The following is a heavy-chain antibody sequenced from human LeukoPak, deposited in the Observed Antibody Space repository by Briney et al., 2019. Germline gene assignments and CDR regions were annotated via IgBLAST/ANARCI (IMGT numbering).Heavy chain of an antibody. CDR1: GFTFSSYW. J-gene: IGHJ4*02. D-gene: IGHD1-1*01. CDR3: ARDHNYAFDN. CDR2: IKLDGSEE. Sequence: GGSLRLSCAASGFTFSSYWMSWVRQAPGKGLEWVACIKLDGSEENYVDSVKGRFTISRDNARNSLYLQMNSLRVEDTAVYYCARDHNYAFDNWGQGTLVTVSS. V-gene: IGHV3-7*01.